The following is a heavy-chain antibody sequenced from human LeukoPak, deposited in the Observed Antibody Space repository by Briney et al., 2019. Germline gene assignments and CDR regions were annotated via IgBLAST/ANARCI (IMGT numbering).Heavy chain of an antibody. CDR2: IYHSGNT. D-gene: IGHD3-10*01. V-gene: IGHV4-59*01. Sequence: PSETLSLTCTVSGDSIRNFYWNWVRQPPGKGLEWIGYIYHSGNTNFNPSLKSRLTMSIDTSKNQFSLRLTSVTAADTTVYYCARGNYGSGSYYVVDFDSWGQGTLVTVSS. CDR1: GDSIRNFY. CDR3: ARGNYGSGSYYVVDFDS. J-gene: IGHJ4*02.